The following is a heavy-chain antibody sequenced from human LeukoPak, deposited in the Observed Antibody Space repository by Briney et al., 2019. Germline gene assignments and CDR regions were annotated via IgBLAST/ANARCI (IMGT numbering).Heavy chain of an antibody. CDR3: ARHSLPGTTPFDY. D-gene: IGHD1-1*01. Sequence: ASVKVSCKASGYTFINYYIHWVRQAPGQGLEWVGIINPSGCSTTYAQKFQGRVSMTRDTSTSTVYMELSSLESDDTALYYCARHSLPGTTPFDYWGQGTLVTVSS. CDR1: GYTFINYY. CDR2: INPSGCST. J-gene: IGHJ4*02. V-gene: IGHV1-46*01.